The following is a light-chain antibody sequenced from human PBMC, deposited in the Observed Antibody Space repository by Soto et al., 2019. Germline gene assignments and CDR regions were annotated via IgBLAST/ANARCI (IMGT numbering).Light chain of an antibody. CDR3: QQSYSAPLT. CDR1: QTISSW. V-gene: IGKV1-5*03. J-gene: IGKJ4*01. Sequence: DIQLTQSPSTLSASVGDRVTLTCMASQTISSWLAWYQQKPGKAPKLLIYKASTLKSGVPSRFSGSGSGTDFTLIITSLQPEDFATYSCQQSYSAPLTFGGGTKVDIK. CDR2: KAS.